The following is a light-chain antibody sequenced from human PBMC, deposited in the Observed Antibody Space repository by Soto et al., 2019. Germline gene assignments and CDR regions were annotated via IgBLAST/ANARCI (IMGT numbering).Light chain of an antibody. Sequence: EIVLTQSPGTLSLSPGERATLSCRASQSVSSTYLAWYQQKPGQAPRLLIYGASSRATGIPDRFSGSVYGTDFTLTISRLEPEDFAVYYCQLYHSSPLVTFGQGTRLEIK. CDR3: QLYHSSPLVT. CDR2: GAS. CDR1: QSVSSTY. V-gene: IGKV3-20*01. J-gene: IGKJ5*01.